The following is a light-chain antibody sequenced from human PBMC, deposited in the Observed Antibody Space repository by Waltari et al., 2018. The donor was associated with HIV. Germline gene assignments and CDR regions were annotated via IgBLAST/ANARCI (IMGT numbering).Light chain of an antibody. J-gene: IGKJ2*01. CDR1: QGGGTS. CDR2: RSH. CDR3: QQFSTSPSYP. Sequence: EIILTQSPEILSASPGDTITLSCRASQGGGTSLVWYQHKSGQTPRRLLSRSHTTGTGIPSRFSGRGSGRDYTLTSSNLQSEDVSTYYCQQFSTSPSYPFGQGTRLEI. V-gene: IGKV3-15*01.